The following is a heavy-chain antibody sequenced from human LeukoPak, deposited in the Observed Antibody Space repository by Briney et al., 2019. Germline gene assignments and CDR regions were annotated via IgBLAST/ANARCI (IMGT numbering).Heavy chain of an antibody. CDR2: IYYTGGT. J-gene: IGHJ4*02. CDR3: ARDVAYSSSWYVDY. V-gene: IGHV4-59*12. Sequence: PSETLSLTCTVSGGSITNYYWAWIRQPPGKGLEWIGNIYYTGGTKYNPSLRSRVTISVDPSKNQFSLKLSSVTAADTAVYYCARDVAYSSSWYVDYWGQGTLVTVSS. D-gene: IGHD6-13*01. CDR1: GGSITNYY.